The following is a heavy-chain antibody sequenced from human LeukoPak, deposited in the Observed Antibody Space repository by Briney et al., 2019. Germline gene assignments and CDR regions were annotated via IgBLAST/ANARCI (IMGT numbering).Heavy chain of an antibody. CDR3: ASYRKTTVTTRAVEGFQH. Sequence: LRLSCAASGFTFSSYAMSWVRQHPGKGLEWIGYIYYSGSTYYNPSLKSRVTISVDTSKNQFSLKLSSVTAADTAVYYCASYRKTTVTTRAVEGFQHWGQGTLVTVSS. CDR1: GFTFSSYA. V-gene: IGHV4-31*02. J-gene: IGHJ1*01. D-gene: IGHD4-17*01. CDR2: IYYSGST.